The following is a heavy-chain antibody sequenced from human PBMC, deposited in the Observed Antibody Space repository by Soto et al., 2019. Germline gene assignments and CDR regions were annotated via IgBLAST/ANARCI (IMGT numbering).Heavy chain of an antibody. CDR3: ARDRYNWNYVAYYYYGMDV. CDR2: ISAYNGNT. V-gene: IGHV1-18*01. CDR1: GYTFTSCG. Sequence: QVQLVQSGAEVKKPGASVKVSCKASGYTFTSCGISWVRQAPGQGLEWMGWISAYNGNTNYAQKLQGRVTMTTDTSTSTAYMELRSLRSDDTAVYYCARDRYNWNYVAYYYYGMDVWSQGTTVTVSS. J-gene: IGHJ6*02. D-gene: IGHD1-7*01.